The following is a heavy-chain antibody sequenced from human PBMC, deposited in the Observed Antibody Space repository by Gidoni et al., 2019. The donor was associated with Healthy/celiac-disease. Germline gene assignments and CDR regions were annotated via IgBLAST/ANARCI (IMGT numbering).Heavy chain of an antibody. Sequence: EVQLVESGGGLVQPGRSLRLYCAASGFTFDDYAMHWVRQAPGKGLEWVSGISWNSGSIGYADSVKGRFTISRDNAKNSLYLQMNSLRAEDTALYYCAKEAITIFGVVPNWGQGTLVTVSS. CDR3: AKEAITIFGVVPN. CDR2: ISWNSGSI. V-gene: IGHV3-9*01. D-gene: IGHD3-3*01. J-gene: IGHJ4*02. CDR1: GFTFDDYA.